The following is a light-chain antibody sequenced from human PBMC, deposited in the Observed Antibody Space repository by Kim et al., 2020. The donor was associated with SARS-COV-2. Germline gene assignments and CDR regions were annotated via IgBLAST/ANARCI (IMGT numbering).Light chain of an antibody. Sequence: EIVLTQSPGTLSLSPGERATLSCRASQSVSRSYLAWYQQKPGQAPRLLIYGASSRPTGIPDRFSGSGFGTDFILTISRLEPEDFAVYYGQQYSSSPRTFCGGTKVYIK. J-gene: IGKJ4*01. CDR1: QSVSRSY. V-gene: IGKV3-20*01. CDR3: QQYSSSPRT. CDR2: GAS.